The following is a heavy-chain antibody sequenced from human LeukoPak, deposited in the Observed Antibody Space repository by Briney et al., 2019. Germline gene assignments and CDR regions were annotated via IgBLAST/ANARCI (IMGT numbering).Heavy chain of an antibody. CDR3: ARGISIAAAVGYYMDV. J-gene: IGHJ6*03. D-gene: IGHD6-13*01. CDR1: GFTVSANY. CDR2: IYSGGSI. Sequence: GGSLRLSCAASGFTVSANYMTWVRQAPGKGLEWVSVIYSGGSIYYADSVKGRFTISRDNSKNTLYLQMYSLRAEDTAVYYCARGISIAAAVGYYMDVWGKGTTVTLSS. V-gene: IGHV3-53*01.